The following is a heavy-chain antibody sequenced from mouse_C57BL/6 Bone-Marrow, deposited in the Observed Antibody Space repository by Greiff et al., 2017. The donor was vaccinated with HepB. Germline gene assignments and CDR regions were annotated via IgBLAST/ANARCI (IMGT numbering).Heavy chain of an antibody. CDR2: IHPNSGST. J-gene: IGHJ2*01. CDR3: ARWGTGY. Sequence: QVQLQQPGAELVKPGASVRLSSKPSAYTLPGSWKHWVKQRPGQGLEWIGMIHPNSGSTNYNEKFKSKATLTVDKSSSTAYMQLSSLTSEDSAVYYCARWGTGYWGQGTTLTVSS. CDR1: AYTLPGSW. V-gene: IGHV1-64*01. D-gene: IGHD3-3*01.